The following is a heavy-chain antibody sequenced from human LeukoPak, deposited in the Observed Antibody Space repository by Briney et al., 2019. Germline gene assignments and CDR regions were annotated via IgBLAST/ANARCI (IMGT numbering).Heavy chain of an antibody. CDR3: AVLRYFAWYDYFDY. Sequence: ASVKVSCKASGGTFSSYAISWVRQAPGQGLEWMGGIIPIFGTANYAQKFQGRATITADESTSTAYMELSSLRSEDTAVYYCAVLRYFAWYDYFDYWGQGTLVTVSS. D-gene: IGHD3-9*01. V-gene: IGHV1-69*01. CDR1: GGTFSSYA. CDR2: IIPIFGTA. J-gene: IGHJ4*02.